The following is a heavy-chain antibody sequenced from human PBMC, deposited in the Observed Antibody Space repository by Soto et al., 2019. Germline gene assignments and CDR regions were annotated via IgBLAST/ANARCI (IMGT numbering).Heavy chain of an antibody. CDR2: ISWNSGSI. V-gene: IGHV3-9*01. CDR1: GFTFDDYA. Sequence: EVQLVESGGGLVQPGRSLRLSCAASGFTFDDYAMHWVRQAPGKGLEWVSGISWNSGSIGYADSVKGRFTIPRDNAKNSLYLQMNRLRAEDTALYYCAKANKRGAPRYDCYGMDVWGQGTTVTVSS. J-gene: IGHJ6*02. CDR3: AKANKRGAPRYDCYGMDV. D-gene: IGHD1-26*01.